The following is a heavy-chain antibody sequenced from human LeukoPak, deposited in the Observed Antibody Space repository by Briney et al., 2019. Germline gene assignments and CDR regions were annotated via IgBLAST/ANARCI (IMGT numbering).Heavy chain of an antibody. CDR3: ARDQGENYDSSGYYPY. J-gene: IGHJ4*02. D-gene: IGHD3-22*01. CDR2: ISGSSGST. CDR1: GFTFSNYY. V-gene: IGHV3-11*06. Sequence: GGALRLSCAASGFTFSNYYMSWIRQAPGKGLEWVSYISGSSGSTNYADSVMGRFTISRDNGKNSLYLQMNSLRAEDTAVYYCARDQGENYDSSGYYPYWGQGTLVTVSS.